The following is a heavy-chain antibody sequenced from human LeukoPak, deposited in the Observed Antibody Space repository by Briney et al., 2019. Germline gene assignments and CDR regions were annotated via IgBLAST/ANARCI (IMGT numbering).Heavy chain of an antibody. CDR2: IYVTGST. Sequence: PSETLSLTCIVSGGSIGTYYWSWIRQSPGKGLEWIGYIYVTGSTRYNPYLQSRVTISLDTSRNQFFLKMSSVTAADTAVYYCARHIGGGIEDMDVWGTGTKVTVPS. V-gene: IGHV4-59*08. J-gene: IGHJ6*03. CDR3: ARHIGGGIEDMDV. CDR1: GGSIGTYY. D-gene: IGHD3-16*02.